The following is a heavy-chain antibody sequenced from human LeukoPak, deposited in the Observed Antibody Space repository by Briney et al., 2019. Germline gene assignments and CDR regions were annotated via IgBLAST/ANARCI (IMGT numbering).Heavy chain of an antibody. CDR1: GFTFSSYS. Sequence: GESLRLSCAASGFTFSSYSMNWVRQAPGKGLEWVSYISSDSSSVFYADSVRGRFTISRDNAKNSLFLQMNSLRAEDTAVYYCARGGQQWLVLDYWGQGTLVTVSS. CDR2: ISSDSSSV. V-gene: IGHV3-48*04. J-gene: IGHJ4*02. D-gene: IGHD6-19*01. CDR3: ARGGQQWLVLDY.